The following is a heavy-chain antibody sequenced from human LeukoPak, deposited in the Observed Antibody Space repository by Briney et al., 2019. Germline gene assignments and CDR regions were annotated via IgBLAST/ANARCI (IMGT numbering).Heavy chain of an antibody. CDR2: ISYDGSNK. V-gene: IGHV3-30*18. CDR3: AKKELALDY. Sequence: GRSLRPSCAASGFTFSSYGMHWVRQAPGKGLEWVAVISYDGSNKYYADSVKGRFTISRDNSKNTLYLQMNSLRAEDTAVYYCAKKELALDYWGQGTLVTVSS. CDR1: GFTFSSYG. D-gene: IGHD1-1*01. J-gene: IGHJ4*02.